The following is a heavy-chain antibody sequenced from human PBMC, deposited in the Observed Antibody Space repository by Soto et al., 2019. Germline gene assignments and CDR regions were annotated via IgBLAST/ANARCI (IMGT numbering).Heavy chain of an antibody. Sequence: PGGSLRLSCAASGFTFSHAWMNWVRQAPGKGLEWVGRIKSKTDGGPTDYAAPVKGRFTISRDDSKNTLYLQMNSLKTEDTAVYYCTTGVLLWLNGMDVWGQGTTVTVSS. D-gene: IGHD3-10*01. J-gene: IGHJ6*02. CDR1: GFTFSHAW. CDR3: TTGVLLWLNGMDV. V-gene: IGHV3-15*07. CDR2: IKSKTDGGPT.